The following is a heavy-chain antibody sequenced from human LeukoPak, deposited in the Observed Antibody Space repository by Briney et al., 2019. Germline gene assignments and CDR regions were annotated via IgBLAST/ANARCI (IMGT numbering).Heavy chain of an antibody. Sequence: ASVKVSCKASGYTFTGYYMQWVRQAPGQGLEWMGRINPNSGGTNYAQKFQGRVTMTSDTSINTAYMELSRLRSDDTAVYYCARVDYYGSGSYYFDYWGQGTLVTVSS. CDR2: INPNSGGT. D-gene: IGHD3-10*01. CDR3: ARVDYYGSGSYYFDY. V-gene: IGHV1-2*06. J-gene: IGHJ4*02. CDR1: GYTFTGYY.